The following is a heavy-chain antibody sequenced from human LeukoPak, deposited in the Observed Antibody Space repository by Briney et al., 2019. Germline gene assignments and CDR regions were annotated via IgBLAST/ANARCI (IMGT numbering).Heavy chain of an antibody. J-gene: IGHJ5*02. D-gene: IGHD3-22*01. CDR2: INHSGST. Sequence: MPSETLSLTCAVYGGSFSGYYWSWIRQPPGKGLEWIGEINHSGSTNYNPSLKSRVTMSVDTSKNQFSLKLSSVTAADTAVYYCARMPFRNYYDSSGYYRLSDWFDPWGQGTLVTVSS. V-gene: IGHV4-34*01. CDR3: ARMPFRNYYDSSGYYRLSDWFDP. CDR1: GGSFSGYY.